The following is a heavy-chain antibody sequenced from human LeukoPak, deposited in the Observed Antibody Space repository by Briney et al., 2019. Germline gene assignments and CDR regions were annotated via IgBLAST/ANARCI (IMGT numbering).Heavy chain of an antibody. J-gene: IGHJ4*02. CDR3: AKDYDYTVSYFDY. Sequence: SVKVSCKASGGTFSSYAISWVRQAPGQGLEWMGRIIPILGIANYAQKFQGRVTITADKSTSTAYMELSSLRSEDTAVYYCAKDYDYTVSYFDYWGQGTPVTVSS. D-gene: IGHD3-16*01. CDR2: IIPILGIA. V-gene: IGHV1-69*04. CDR1: GGTFSSYA.